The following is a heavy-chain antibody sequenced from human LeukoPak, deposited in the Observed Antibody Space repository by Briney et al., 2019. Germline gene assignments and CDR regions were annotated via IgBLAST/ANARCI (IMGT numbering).Heavy chain of an antibody. Sequence: GGSLRPSCAAPGFTFRTYGLNWVRQAPGEGLEWVSTITVGADNTFYLDSVKGRLTISRDDSKNTLYVEMNSLRGDDTAVYFCAITGPGSGCTRYHLNYWGQGTLVTVSS. CDR2: ITVGADNT. CDR3: AITGPGSGCTRYHLNY. V-gene: IGHV3-23*01. D-gene: IGHD6-19*01. J-gene: IGHJ4*02. CDR1: GFTFRTYG.